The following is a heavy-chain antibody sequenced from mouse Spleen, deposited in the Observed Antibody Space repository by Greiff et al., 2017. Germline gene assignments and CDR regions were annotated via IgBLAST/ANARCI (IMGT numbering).Heavy chain of an antibody. CDR2: IDPANGNT. J-gene: IGHJ1*03. CDR1: GFNIKNTY. D-gene: IGHD1-1*01. CDR3: ARPYYGSSYGWYFDV. V-gene: IGHV14-3*01. Sequence: VQLKQSVAELVRPGASVKLSCTASGFNIKNTYMHWVKQRPEQGLEWIGRIDPANGNTKYAPKFQGKATITADTSSNTAYLQLSSLTSEDTAIYYCARPYYGSSYGWYFDVWGTGTTVTVSS.